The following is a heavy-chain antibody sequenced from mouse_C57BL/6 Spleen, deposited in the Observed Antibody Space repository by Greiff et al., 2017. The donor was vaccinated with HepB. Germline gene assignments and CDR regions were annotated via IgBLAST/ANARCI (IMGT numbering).Heavy chain of an antibody. V-gene: IGHV1-55*01. Sequence: VKLQQPGAELVKPGASVKMSCKASGYTFTSYWITWVKQRPGQGLEWIGDIYPGSGSTNYNEKFKSKATLTVDTSSSTAYMQLSSLTSEDSAVYYCARSPGAYYDYEGFAYWGQGTLVTVSA. J-gene: IGHJ3*01. CDR1: GYTFTSYW. CDR3: ARSPGAYYDYEGFAY. D-gene: IGHD2-4*01. CDR2: IYPGSGST.